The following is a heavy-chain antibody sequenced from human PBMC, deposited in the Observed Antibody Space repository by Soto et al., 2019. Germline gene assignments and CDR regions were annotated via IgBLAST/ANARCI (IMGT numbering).Heavy chain of an antibody. CDR1: GFPFSTYS. D-gene: IGHD6-19*01. V-gene: IGHV3-23*01. CDR2: ISGSGDTT. Sequence: GGSLRLSGAASGFPFSTYSMSWVRQAPWKGLEWVSLISGSGDTTYYADSVKGRFTISRDNAKNTLYLQMNSLRAEDTAAYYCAKDMLQWLVVGHDAFDLWGQGTMLTF. CDR3: AKDMLQWLVVGHDAFDL. J-gene: IGHJ3*01.